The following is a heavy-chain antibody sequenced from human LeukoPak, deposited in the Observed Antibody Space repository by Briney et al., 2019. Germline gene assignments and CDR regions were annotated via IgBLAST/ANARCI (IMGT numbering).Heavy chain of an antibody. D-gene: IGHD4-17*01. V-gene: IGHV4-59*08. Sequence: SETLSLTCTVSGGSISSYYWSWIRQPPGKGLEWIGYINYSGSTNYNPSLKSRITISVDTSKNQFSLKLSSVTAADTAVYHCARGYGDIDYWGQGTLVTVSS. CDR1: GGSISSYY. CDR3: ARGYGDIDY. J-gene: IGHJ4*02. CDR2: INYSGST.